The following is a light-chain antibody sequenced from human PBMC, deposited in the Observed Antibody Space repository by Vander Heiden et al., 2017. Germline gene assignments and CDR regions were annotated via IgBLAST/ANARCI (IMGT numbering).Light chain of an antibody. CDR2: GKN. V-gene: IGLV3-19*01. CDR1: SLRSYY. J-gene: IGLJ2*01. Sequence: SSDLTQDPAVSVALGQTVRITCQGDSLRSYYASWYQQKPGQAPVLVIYGKNNRPSEIPDRFSGSSSGNTASLTITGAQAEDEADYYCNSRDSSGNHPFGGGTKLTVL. CDR3: NSRDSSGNHP.